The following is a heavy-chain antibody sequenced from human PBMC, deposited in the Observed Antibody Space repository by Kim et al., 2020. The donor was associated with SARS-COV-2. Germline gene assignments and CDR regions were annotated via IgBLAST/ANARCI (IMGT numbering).Heavy chain of an antibody. V-gene: IGHV3-33*01. D-gene: IGHD3-10*01. CDR3: ARDLSGYYVMDV. CDR2: IWYDGSNK. Sequence: GGSLRLSCAASGFTFSSYGMHWVRQAPGKGLEWVAAIWYDGSNKYYADSVKGRFTISRDNSKNTLYLQMNSLRAEDTAVYYCARDLSGYYVMDVWGQGTT. J-gene: IGHJ6*02. CDR1: GFTFSSYG.